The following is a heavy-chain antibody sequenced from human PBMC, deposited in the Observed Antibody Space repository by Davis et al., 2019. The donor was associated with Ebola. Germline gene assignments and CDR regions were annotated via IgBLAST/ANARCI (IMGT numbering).Heavy chain of an antibody. CDR3: ARDRACSGGSCYRWFDP. D-gene: IGHD2-15*01. J-gene: IGHJ5*02. CDR1: GYTFTGYY. Sequence: ASVTVSCKASGYTFTGYYMHWVRQAPGQGLEWMGWINPNSGGTNYAQKFQGRVTMTRETSISTAYMELSGLRSDDTAVYYCARDRACSGGSCYRWFDPWGQGNLVTVSS. V-gene: IGHV1-2*02. CDR2: INPNSGGT.